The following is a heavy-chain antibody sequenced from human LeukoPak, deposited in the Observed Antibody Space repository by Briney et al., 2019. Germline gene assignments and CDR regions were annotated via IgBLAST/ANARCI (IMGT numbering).Heavy chain of an antibody. V-gene: IGHV3-30*04. CDR3: ARGLVVNDYYFDY. J-gene: IGHJ4*02. D-gene: IGHD4-23*01. CDR1: GSTFSSYA. CDR2: ISYDGSNK. Sequence: GGSLRLSCAASGSTFSSYAMHWVRQAPGKGLEWVAVISYDGSNKYYADSVKGRFTISRDNSKNTLYLQMNSLRAEDTAAYYCARGLVVNDYYFDYWGQGTLVTAS.